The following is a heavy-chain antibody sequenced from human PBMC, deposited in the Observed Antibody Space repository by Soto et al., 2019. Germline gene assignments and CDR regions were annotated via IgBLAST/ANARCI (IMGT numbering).Heavy chain of an antibody. CDR3: ARERGSSSWRYYYYGMDV. D-gene: IGHD6-13*01. Sequence: TLSLTCAVYGGSFSGYYWSWIRQPPGKGLEWIGEINHSGSTNYNPSLKSRVTISVDTSKNQFSLKLSSVTAADTAVYYCARERGSSSWRYYYYGMDVWGQGTTVTVSS. CDR1: GGSFSGYY. J-gene: IGHJ6*02. CDR2: INHSGST. V-gene: IGHV4-34*01.